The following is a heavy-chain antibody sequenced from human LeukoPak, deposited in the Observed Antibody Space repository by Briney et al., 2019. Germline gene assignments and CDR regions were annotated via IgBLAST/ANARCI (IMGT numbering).Heavy chain of an antibody. D-gene: IGHD3-22*01. CDR3: ASEAHYFDTSGYSEVVDY. Sequence: GGSLRLSCAASGFTFSSYTMNWVRQAPGKGLEWVSSISSSSSYIFYADSVKGRFTISRDNAKNSLYLQMNSLRAEDTAVYYCASEAHYFDTSGYSEVVDYWGQGTLVTVSS. J-gene: IGHJ4*02. V-gene: IGHV3-21*01. CDR1: GFTFSSYT. CDR2: ISSSSSYI.